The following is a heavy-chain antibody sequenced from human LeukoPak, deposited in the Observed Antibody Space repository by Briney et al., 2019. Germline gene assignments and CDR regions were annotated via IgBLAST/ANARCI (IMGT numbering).Heavy chain of an antibody. Sequence: PGGSLRLSCAASGFTFSSSVMSWVRQAPGKGLEWVSSITGSGGSTYYADSVKGRFSISRDNSKNTLYVQMNSLRAEDTAVYYCARDLSGSYALDIWGQGTMVTVSS. CDR3: ARDLSGSYALDI. CDR1: GFTFSSSV. V-gene: IGHV3-23*01. J-gene: IGHJ3*02. D-gene: IGHD1-26*01. CDR2: ITGSGGST.